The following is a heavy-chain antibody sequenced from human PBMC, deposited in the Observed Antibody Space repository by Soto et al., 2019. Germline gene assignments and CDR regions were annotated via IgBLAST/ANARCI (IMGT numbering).Heavy chain of an antibody. CDR1: GYTFTSYD. V-gene: IGHV1-8*01. CDR3: ARGCGGDWNYRLYYYYYYMDV. CDR2: MNPNSGNT. D-gene: IGHD1-7*01. J-gene: IGHJ6*03. Sequence: ASVKVSCKASGYTFTSYDINWVRQATGQGLEWMGWMNPNSGNTGYAQKFQGRVTMTRNTSISTAYMELSSLRSEDTAVYYCARGCGGDWNYRLYYYYYYMDVWGKGTTVTVSS.